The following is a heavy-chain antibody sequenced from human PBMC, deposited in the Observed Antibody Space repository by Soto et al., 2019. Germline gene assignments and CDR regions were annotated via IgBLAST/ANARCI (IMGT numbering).Heavy chain of an antibody. Sequence: QVQLQESGPGLVKPSQTLSLTCTVSGGSISSGGYYWSWIRQHPGKGLEWIGYIYYSGSTYYNPSLKSRVTISVDTSKNQFSLKLSSVTAADTAVYYCARDYSSSSHYYYYGMDVWGQGTTVTVSS. CDR3: ARDYSSSSHYYYYGMDV. D-gene: IGHD6-6*01. CDR1: GGSISSGGYY. V-gene: IGHV4-31*03. CDR2: IYYSGST. J-gene: IGHJ6*02.